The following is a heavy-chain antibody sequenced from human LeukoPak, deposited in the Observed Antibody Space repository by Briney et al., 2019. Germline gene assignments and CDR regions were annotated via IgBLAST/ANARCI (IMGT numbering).Heavy chain of an antibody. CDR2: IRQDGSDK. Sequence: GGSLRLSCAASGFTFSSYSMNWVRQAPGKGLEWMANIRQDGSDKFYADSLRGRFTISRDDAKNSVFLQMTSLRAEDTAVYYCARGRFTDNGVFDYWGRGTLVIVSS. D-gene: IGHD1-14*01. V-gene: IGHV3-7*01. J-gene: IGHJ4*02. CDR3: ARGRFTDNGVFDY. CDR1: GFTFSSYS.